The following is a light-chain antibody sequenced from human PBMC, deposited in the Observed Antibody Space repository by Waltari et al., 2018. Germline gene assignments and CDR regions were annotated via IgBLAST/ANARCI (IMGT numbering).Light chain of an antibody. V-gene: IGLV1-40*01. CDR3: QSYDSSLSGRV. CDR2: VNS. CDR1: RSNIGAGYD. J-gene: IGLJ2*01. Sequence: QSVLTQPPSVSGAPGQRVTISCTGSRSNIGAGYDFHWYQQLPGTAPKLLTRVNSNRPSGVPDRFSGSRSGTSASLAIAGLRPEDEADYYCQSYDSSLSGRVFGGGTKVTVL.